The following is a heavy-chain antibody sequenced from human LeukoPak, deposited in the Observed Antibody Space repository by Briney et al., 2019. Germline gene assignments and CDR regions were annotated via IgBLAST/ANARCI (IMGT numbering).Heavy chain of an antibody. J-gene: IGHJ6*02. V-gene: IGHV4-59*01. CDR1: GGSISSYY. CDR2: IYYSGST. CDR3: ARDQKQWLVLNYYYYYGMDV. Sequence: MSSETLSLTCTVSGGSISSYYWSWIRQPPGKGLEWIGYIYYSGSTNYNPSLKSRVTISVDTSKNQFSLKLSSVTAADTAVYYCARDQKQWLVLNYYYYYGMDVWGQGTTVTVSS. D-gene: IGHD6-19*01.